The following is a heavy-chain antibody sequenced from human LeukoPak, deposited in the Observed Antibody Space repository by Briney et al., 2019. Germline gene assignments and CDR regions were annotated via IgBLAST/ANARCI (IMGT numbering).Heavy chain of an antibody. CDR1: GFTFSSYE. CDR3: ARGPQTGFDP. J-gene: IGHJ5*02. V-gene: IGHV3-48*03. Sequence: GGALRLSCAASGFTFSSYEKKWGRQAPGKGLEWVSYISSSGSTIYYADSVKGRFTISRDNAKNSLYLQMNSLRAEDTAVYYCARGPQTGFDPWGQGTLVTVSS. CDR2: ISSSGSTI.